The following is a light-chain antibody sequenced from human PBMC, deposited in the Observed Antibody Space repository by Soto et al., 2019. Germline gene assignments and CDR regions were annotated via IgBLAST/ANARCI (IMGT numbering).Light chain of an antibody. J-gene: IGKJ1*01. V-gene: IGKV3-20*01. CDR2: AAS. CDR1: QTITSSY. CDR3: QQYGSSPGT. Sequence: EIVLTQSPGTLSLSPGERATLSCRGSQTITSSYLAWYQQKPGQAPRLLIYAASSRATGIPGRFSGSGSGTDFTLTISRLEPEDFAVYYCQQYGSSPGTFGQGTKVEIK.